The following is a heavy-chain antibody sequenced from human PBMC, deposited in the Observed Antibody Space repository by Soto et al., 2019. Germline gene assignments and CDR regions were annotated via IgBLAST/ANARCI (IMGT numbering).Heavy chain of an antibody. D-gene: IGHD2-15*01. Sequence: QITLKESGPTLVIPTQTLTLTCTFSGFSLSTRGVGVGWIRQPPGKALEWLALIYWDDDKRYRPSLKSRVTITKDTSKNRVVLTMANVDPVDTATYFCAHSYDCSGGSCYFDYWGQGTLVTVSS. CDR2: IYWDDDK. CDR3: AHSYDCSGGSCYFDY. V-gene: IGHV2-5*02. J-gene: IGHJ4*02. CDR1: GFSLSTRGVG.